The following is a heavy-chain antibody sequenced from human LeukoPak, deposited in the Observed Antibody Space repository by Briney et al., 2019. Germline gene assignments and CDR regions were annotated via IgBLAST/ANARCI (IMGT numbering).Heavy chain of an antibody. D-gene: IGHD3-22*01. V-gene: IGHV1-69*13. CDR3: ASNYYDSSGYYYGVDYFDY. Sequence: SVKVSCKASGGTFSSYAISWVRQAPGQGLEWMGGIIPIFGTANYAQKFHGRVTITADESTSTAYMELSSLRSEGTAVYYCASNYYDSSGYYYGVDYFDYWGQGTLVTVSS. J-gene: IGHJ4*02. CDR2: IIPIFGTA. CDR1: GGTFSSYA.